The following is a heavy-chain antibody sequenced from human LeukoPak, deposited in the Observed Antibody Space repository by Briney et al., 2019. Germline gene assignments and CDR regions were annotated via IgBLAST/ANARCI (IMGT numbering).Heavy chain of an antibody. CDR1: GGSISSSSYY. Sequence: PSETLSLTCTVSGGSISSSSYYWGWIRQPPGKGLEWIGSIYYSGSTYYNPSLKSRVTISVDTSKNQFSLKLSSVTAADTAVYYCARGRPPRYYYDSSGYFDYWGQGTLVTVSS. CDR2: IYYSGST. D-gene: IGHD3-22*01. V-gene: IGHV4-39*07. CDR3: ARGRPPRYYYDSSGYFDY. J-gene: IGHJ4*02.